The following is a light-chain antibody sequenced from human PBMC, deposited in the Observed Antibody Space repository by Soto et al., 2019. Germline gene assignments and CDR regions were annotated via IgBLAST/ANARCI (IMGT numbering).Light chain of an antibody. Sequence: HCVLKHPVSVSSVAGEWSRISNNGTSSDVGTYNSVSWYQQYPGKAPKLMIHDVSNRPSGVSNRFSGSKSGNTASLTISGLQAEDEADYYCSSYTSSSSYVFGSGTKVTVL. CDR3: SSYTSSSSYV. V-gene: IGLV2-14*01. CDR1: SSDVGTYNS. CDR2: DVS. J-gene: IGLJ1*01.